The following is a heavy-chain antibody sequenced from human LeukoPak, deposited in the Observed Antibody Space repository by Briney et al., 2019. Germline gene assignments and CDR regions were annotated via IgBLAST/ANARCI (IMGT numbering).Heavy chain of an antibody. CDR2: ISSSGSTT. V-gene: IGHV3-11*01. CDR3: ARDSAPGYSGYDGDWFDP. CDR1: GFTFSDYY. J-gene: IGHJ5*02. Sequence: GGSLRLSCAASGFTFSDYYMSWIRQAPGKGLEWVTYISSSGSTTYYADAVKGRFTITRDNAKYTLNLQMNSLRAEDTAVYHCARDSAPGYSGYDGDWFDPWGQGTLVTVSS. D-gene: IGHD5-12*01.